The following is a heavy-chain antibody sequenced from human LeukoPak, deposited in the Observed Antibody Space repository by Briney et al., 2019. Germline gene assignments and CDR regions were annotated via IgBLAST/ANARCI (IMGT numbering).Heavy chain of an antibody. Sequence: SETMSLTCTVSGASISSYYWSWIRQPPGKGLEWIGDIYYSGSIKYNPSLKSRVTMSVDTSKNQFSLKLSSVTAADTAIYYCARENPSGYYNRPIDYWGQGTLVTVSS. J-gene: IGHJ4*02. V-gene: IGHV4-59*01. CDR2: IYYSGSI. D-gene: IGHD3-22*01. CDR1: GASISSYY. CDR3: ARENPSGYYNRPIDY.